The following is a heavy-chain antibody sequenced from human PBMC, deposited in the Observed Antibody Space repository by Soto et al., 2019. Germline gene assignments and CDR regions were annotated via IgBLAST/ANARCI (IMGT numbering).Heavy chain of an antibody. J-gene: IGHJ5*02. CDR2: IYYSGST. Sequence: SETLSLTCTVSGGSISSYYWSWIRQPPGKGLEWIGYIYYSGSTNYNPSLKSRVTISVDTSKNQSSLKLSSVTAADTAVYYCARSPGYCSGGSCPNWFDPWGQGTLVTVSS. CDR1: GGSISSYY. D-gene: IGHD2-15*01. V-gene: IGHV4-59*01. CDR3: ARSPGYCSGGSCPNWFDP.